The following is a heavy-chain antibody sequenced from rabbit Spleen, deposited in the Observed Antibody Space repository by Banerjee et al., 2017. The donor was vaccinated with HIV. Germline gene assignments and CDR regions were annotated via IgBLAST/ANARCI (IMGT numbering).Heavy chain of an antibody. CDR1: GFTISSNY. D-gene: IGHD7-1*01. V-gene: IGHV1S7*01. CDR3: ARDTATSFSSYGMDL. Sequence: QLVESRGGLVTPGGSLKLSCKASGFTISSNYWMNWVRQAPGKGLEWIGYIDPIFGTTSYASWVNGRFTISSDNAQNTVDLQMNSLTAADTATYFCARDTATSFSSYGMDLWGQGTLVTVS. J-gene: IGHJ6*01. CDR2: IDPIFGTT.